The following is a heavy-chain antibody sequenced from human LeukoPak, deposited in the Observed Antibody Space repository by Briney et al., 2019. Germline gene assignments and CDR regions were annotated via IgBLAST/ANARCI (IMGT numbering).Heavy chain of an antibody. J-gene: IGHJ4*02. CDR2: IYYSGST. D-gene: IGHD6-13*01. CDR3: ARDAAKAQLAYFDY. Sequence: PSETLSLTCTVSGGSISSSSYYWGWIRQPPGKGLEWIGSIYYSGSTYYNPSLKSRVTISVDTSKNQFSLKLSSVTAADTAVYYCARDAAKAQLAYFDYWGQGTLVTVSS. CDR1: GGSISSSSYY. V-gene: IGHV4-39*07.